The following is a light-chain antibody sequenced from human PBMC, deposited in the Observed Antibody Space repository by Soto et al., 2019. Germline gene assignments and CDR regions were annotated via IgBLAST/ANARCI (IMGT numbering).Light chain of an antibody. Sequence: DIQMTQSPSSLSASVGDRVIITCQASQDISNFLNWYQHKSGKSPKLLINDASNLETGVPSRFSGSGSSTYFTFTINSLQPEDVATYYCQQYDSLPLSFGPGTKVELK. V-gene: IGKV1-33*01. CDR1: QDISNF. J-gene: IGKJ3*01. CDR3: QQYDSLPLS. CDR2: DAS.